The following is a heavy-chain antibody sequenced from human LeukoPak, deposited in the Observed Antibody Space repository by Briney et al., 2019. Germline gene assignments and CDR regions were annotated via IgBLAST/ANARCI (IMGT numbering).Heavy chain of an antibody. CDR2: ISGSGGST. V-gene: IGHV3-23*01. CDR1: GFTFSSYA. Sequence: PGGSLRLSCAASGFTFSSYAMSWVRQAPGKGLEWVSAISGSGGSTYYADSVKGRFTISRDNSKNTLYLQMNSLRAEDTSVYYSANLLPNNPNYDILHPRDAFDIWGQGTMVTVSS. J-gene: IGHJ3*02. CDR3: ANLLPNNPNYDILHPRDAFDI. D-gene: IGHD3-9*01.